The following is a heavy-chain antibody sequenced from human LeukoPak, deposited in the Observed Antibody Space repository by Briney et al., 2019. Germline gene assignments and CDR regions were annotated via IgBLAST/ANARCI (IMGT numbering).Heavy chain of an antibody. CDR1: GGTFRTSG. CDR2: VIPVFGTS. J-gene: IGHJ5*02. CDR3: ATSGDPVAIPIT. D-gene: IGHD2-21*01. V-gene: IGHV1-69*13. Sequence: SVKVSCKASGGTFRTSGVNWVRQAPGQRLEWMGCVIPVFGTSNYAEKFQDRVTITADESTSTAYMELNSLTSEDTAVYYCATSGDPVAIPITWGQGTLVSVSS.